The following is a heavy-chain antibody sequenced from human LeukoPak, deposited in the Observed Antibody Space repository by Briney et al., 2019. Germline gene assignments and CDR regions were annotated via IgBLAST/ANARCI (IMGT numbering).Heavy chain of an antibody. Sequence: GGSLRLSCAPSGFSISSYSMNAVRQAPGKGLEWVSYISSSSSTIYYADSVKGRFTISRDNAKNSLYLQMNRLRAEDTAVYYCARDPRQLLAPFDYWGQGTLVTVSS. CDR3: ARDPRQLLAPFDY. D-gene: IGHD6-19*01. J-gene: IGHJ4*02. CDR1: GFSISSYS. CDR2: ISSSSSTI. V-gene: IGHV3-48*01.